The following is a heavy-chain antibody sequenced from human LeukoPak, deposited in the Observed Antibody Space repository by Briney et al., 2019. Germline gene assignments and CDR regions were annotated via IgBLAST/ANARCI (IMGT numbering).Heavy chain of an antibody. CDR1: GYTFTGYY. J-gene: IGHJ3*02. V-gene: IGHV1-46*01. Sequence: ASVKVSCKASGYTFTGYYMHWVRQAPGQGLEWMGLIDPSSSSTSYAQKFQGRVTMTTDTSTSTVYMQLRSLRFDDTAVYYCARFSDLRRYSGYEDAFDIWGQGTMVTVSS. D-gene: IGHD5-12*01. CDR2: IDPSSSST. CDR3: ARFSDLRRYSGYEDAFDI.